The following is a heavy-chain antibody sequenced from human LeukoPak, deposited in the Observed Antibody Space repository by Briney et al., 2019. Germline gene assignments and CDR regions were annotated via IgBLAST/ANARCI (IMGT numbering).Heavy chain of an antibody. CDR1: GGTFSSYA. Sequence: SVKVSCKASGGTFSSYAISWVRQAPGQGLEWVGRIIPIFGIANYAQKFQGRVTITADKSTSTAYMELSSLGSEDTDVYYCARDGYNQSMDVWGQGTTVTVSS. J-gene: IGHJ6*02. D-gene: IGHD5-24*01. CDR2: IIPIFGIA. V-gene: IGHV1-69*04. CDR3: ARDGYNQSMDV.